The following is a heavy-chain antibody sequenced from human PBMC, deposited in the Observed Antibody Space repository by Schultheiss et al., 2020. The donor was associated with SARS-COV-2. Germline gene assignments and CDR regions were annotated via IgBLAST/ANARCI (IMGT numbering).Heavy chain of an antibody. CDR1: GFTFSNYA. D-gene: IGHD3-22*01. Sequence: SLKISCAASGFTFSNYAMTWVRQAPGKGLEWVSGISWNSGSIGYADSVKGRFTISRDNSKNTLYLQMNSLRAEDTAVYYCARVAPYYYDSSGPSGFDYWGQGTLVTVSS. V-gene: IGHV3-9*01. CDR2: ISWNSGSI. J-gene: IGHJ4*02. CDR3: ARVAPYYYDSSGPSGFDY.